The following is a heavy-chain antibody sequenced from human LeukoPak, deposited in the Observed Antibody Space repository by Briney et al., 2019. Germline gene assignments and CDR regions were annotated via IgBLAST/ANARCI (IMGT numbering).Heavy chain of an antibody. V-gene: IGHV5-51*01. CDR1: GYMFSNYW. Sequence: GESLKISCKGSGYMFSNYWIGWVRQMPGKSLEWMGTIYPGDSDTTYSQSLQGQVTISADKSISTAYLQWNSLKASDTAMYFCARQTSSSSRVDFWGQGTLVTVSS. D-gene: IGHD6-6*01. CDR2: IYPGDSDT. J-gene: IGHJ4*02. CDR3: ARQTSSSSRVDF.